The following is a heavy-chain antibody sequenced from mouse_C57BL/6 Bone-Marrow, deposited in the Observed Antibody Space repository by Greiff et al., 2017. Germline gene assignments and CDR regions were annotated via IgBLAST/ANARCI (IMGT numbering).Heavy chain of an antibody. D-gene: IGHD1-1*01. CDR1: GFSFNPYA. J-gene: IGHJ3*01. CDR3: ESYWAY. Sequence: GGGLVQPKGSLKLSCAASGFSFNPYAMHWVPQAPGKGLEWVARIRSKSNNYATYYAESVKDRFTISRDASESMLYLQMNNLKTEDTAMYNCESYWAYWGQGTLVTVSA. V-gene: IGHV10-1*01. CDR2: IRSKSNNYAT.